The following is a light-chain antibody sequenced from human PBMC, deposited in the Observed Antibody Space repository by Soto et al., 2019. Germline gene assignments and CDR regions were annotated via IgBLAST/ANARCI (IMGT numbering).Light chain of an antibody. Sequence: DIQMTQSPSSLSASVEDRVTITCRASQSISTYLNWYQQKVGKAPKLLIYAASSLQRGVPSRFSGSGSGTDFTLTISSLQPEDFATYYCQQCYSTPRTFGQGTKLEIK. CDR1: QSISTY. CDR2: AAS. CDR3: QQCYSTPRT. J-gene: IGKJ2*02. V-gene: IGKV1-39*01.